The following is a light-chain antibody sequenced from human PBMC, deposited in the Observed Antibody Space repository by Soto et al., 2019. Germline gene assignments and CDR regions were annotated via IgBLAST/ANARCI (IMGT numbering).Light chain of an antibody. J-gene: IGKJ5*01. Sequence: EIVMTQSPATLSVAPGERATLSWMASQSVSSNLAWYQQKPGQAPRLLIYGASTRATGIPARFSGSGSGTEFSLTIRSLQSEDFAVYYCQQYNRWPPITFGQGTQLEIK. CDR2: GAS. CDR1: QSVSSN. V-gene: IGKV3-15*01. CDR3: QQYNRWPPIT.